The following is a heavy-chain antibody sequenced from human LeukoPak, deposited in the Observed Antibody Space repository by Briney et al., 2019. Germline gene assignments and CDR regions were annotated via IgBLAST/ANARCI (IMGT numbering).Heavy chain of an antibody. V-gene: IGHV5-51*01. CDR3: ARVGTSNYRFFDS. CDR2: IYPSDSDI. Sequence: GESLKISCQASGYRFTNYWIAWVRQMPGQGLEWMEIIYPSDSDIRYNPSFQGQVTISADKSISTAYLRWSSLQASDTAVYYCARVGTSNYRFFDSWGQGTLVTVSS. J-gene: IGHJ4*02. D-gene: IGHD4-11*01. CDR1: GYRFTNYW.